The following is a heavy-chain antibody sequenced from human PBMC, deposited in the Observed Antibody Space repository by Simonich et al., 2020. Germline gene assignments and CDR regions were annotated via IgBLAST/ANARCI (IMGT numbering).Heavy chain of an antibody. D-gene: IGHD2-8*01. Sequence: QVQLVESGGGVVQPGRSLRLSCAASGFTFSSYGMHWVRQAPGKGLGWVAVIWYDGSNKYYADSVKGRFTISRDNSKNTLYLQMNSLRAEDTAVYYCARDRCTNGVCLDVWGKGTTVTVSS. CDR2: IWYDGSNK. V-gene: IGHV3-33*01. J-gene: IGHJ6*04. CDR1: GFTFSSYG. CDR3: ARDRCTNGVCLDV.